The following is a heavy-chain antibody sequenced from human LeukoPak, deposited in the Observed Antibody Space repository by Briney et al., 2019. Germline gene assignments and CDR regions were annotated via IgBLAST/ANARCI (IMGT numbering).Heavy chain of an antibody. Sequence: PGGSLRLSCAASGFTFSSYSMNWVRQAPGEGLEWVSSISSSSSYIYYADSVKGRFTISRDNAKNSLYLQMNSLRAEDTAVYYCARDRNVLRFLEWLFEGDYWGQGALVTVSS. CDR2: ISSSSSYI. CDR3: ARDRNVLRFLEWLFEGDY. CDR1: GFTFSSYS. D-gene: IGHD3-3*01. V-gene: IGHV3-21*01. J-gene: IGHJ4*02.